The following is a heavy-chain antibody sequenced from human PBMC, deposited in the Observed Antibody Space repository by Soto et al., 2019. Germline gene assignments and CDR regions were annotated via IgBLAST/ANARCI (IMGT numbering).Heavy chain of an antibody. Sequence: EVQLVETGGGLIQPGGSLRLSCTVSGFSVTNSYINWVRQAPGKGLEWVSILYSSGTTYYADSVRGRFTVFRDDSKNTLVLHMNSLRADDTAVYYCARDWSKFSYNYPYYYAMDAWGQGTTVTVSS. J-gene: IGHJ6*02. CDR2: LYSSGTT. CDR3: ARDWSKFSYNYPYYYAMDA. CDR1: GFSVTNSY. V-gene: IGHV3-53*02. D-gene: IGHD5-18*01.